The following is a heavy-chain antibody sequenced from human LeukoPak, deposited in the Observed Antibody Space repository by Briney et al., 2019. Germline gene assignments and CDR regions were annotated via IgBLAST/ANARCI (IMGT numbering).Heavy chain of an antibody. D-gene: IGHD6-13*01. Sequence: SETLSLTCAVYGGSFSGYYWSWIRQPPGKGLEWIGEINHSGSTNYNPSLKSRVTISVDTSKNQFSLKLSSVAAADTAVYYCARLRPIAAAGTRHQNYFDYWGQGTLVTVSS. CDR2: INHSGST. J-gene: IGHJ4*02. CDR3: ARLRPIAAAGTRHQNYFDY. CDR1: GGSFSGYY. V-gene: IGHV4-34*01.